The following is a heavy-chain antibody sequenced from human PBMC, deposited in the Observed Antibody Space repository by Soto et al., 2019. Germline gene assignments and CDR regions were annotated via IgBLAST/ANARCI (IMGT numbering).Heavy chain of an antibody. CDR3: ARELSH. CDR2: INGASTTT. V-gene: IGHV3-48*02. Sequence: DVQLVGSGGGLVQPGGSLRLSCVASGFPFSSYAMHWVRQAPGKGLEWISYINGASTTTFYADAVKGLFTVSRDNAKNSVYLQMSSLRHEDTAFYYRARELSHWGQGMVVTVSS. CDR1: GFPFSSYA. J-gene: IGHJ4*02.